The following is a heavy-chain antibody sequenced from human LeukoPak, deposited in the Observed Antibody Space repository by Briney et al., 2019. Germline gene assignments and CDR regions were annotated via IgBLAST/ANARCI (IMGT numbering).Heavy chain of an antibody. D-gene: IGHD2/OR15-2a*01. CDR1: GFTFSTNA. Sequence: TGGSLRLSCAAPGFTFSTNAMAWVRQAPGKGLEWVSAIRGSGDDTYYPDSVKGRFTISRDNSKNTLSLQMNSLRAEDTAVYYCAKDFRVSYWGKGTLVTSSS. J-gene: IGHJ4*02. CDR2: IRGSGDDT. V-gene: IGHV3-23*01. CDR3: AKDFRVSY.